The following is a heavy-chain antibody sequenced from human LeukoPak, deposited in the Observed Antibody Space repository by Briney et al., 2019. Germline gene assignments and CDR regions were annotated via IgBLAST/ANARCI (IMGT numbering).Heavy chain of an antibody. Sequence: GGSLRLSCAASGFSFSSYAMHWVRQAPGKGLEWVTLISYDGSNKYSADSVKGRFTISRDNSKNTLYLQMNSLRAEDTAVYYCARAYGSGSTFHPDYWGQGTLVTVSS. CDR2: ISYDGSNK. CDR1: GFSFSSYA. V-gene: IGHV3-30-3*01. D-gene: IGHD3-10*01. J-gene: IGHJ4*02. CDR3: ARAYGSGSTFHPDY.